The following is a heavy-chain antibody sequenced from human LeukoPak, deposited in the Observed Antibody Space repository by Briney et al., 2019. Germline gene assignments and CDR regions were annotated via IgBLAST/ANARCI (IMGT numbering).Heavy chain of an antibody. CDR2: IYYSGST. V-gene: IGHV4-31*03. D-gene: IGHD2-2*02. CDR3: ARGYCSSTSCYTGKHYYYYMDV. Sequence: MASETLSLTCTVSGGSISSGGYYWSWIRQHPGKGLEWIGYIYYSGSTYYNPSLKSRVTISVDTSKNQFSLKLSSVTAADTAVYYCARGYCSSTSCYTGKHYYYYMDVWGKGTTVTVSS. J-gene: IGHJ6*03. CDR1: GGSISSGGYY.